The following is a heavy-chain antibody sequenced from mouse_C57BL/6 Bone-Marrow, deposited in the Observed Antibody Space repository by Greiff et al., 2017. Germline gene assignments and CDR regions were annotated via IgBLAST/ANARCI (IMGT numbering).Heavy chain of an antibody. Sequence: QVHVKQSGAELVRPGTSVKMSCKASGYTFTNYWIGWAKQRPGHGLEWIGDIYPGGGYTNYNEKFKGQATLTADKSSSTAYMQFSSLTSEDSAIYYCARSDGYHAGWYFDVWGTGTTVTVSA. J-gene: IGHJ1*03. CDR1: GYTFTNYW. CDR2: IYPGGGYT. D-gene: IGHD2-3*01. V-gene: IGHV1-63*01. CDR3: ARSDGYHAGWYFDV.